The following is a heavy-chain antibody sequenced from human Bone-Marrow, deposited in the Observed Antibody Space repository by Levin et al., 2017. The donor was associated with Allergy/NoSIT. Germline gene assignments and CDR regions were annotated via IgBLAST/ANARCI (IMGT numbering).Heavy chain of an antibody. CDR2: INPSGGST. CDR3: ARDTFFEAAAGTNYYYYYMDV. D-gene: IGHD6-13*01. CDR1: GYTFTSYY. V-gene: IGHV1-46*01. Sequence: GESLKISCKASGYTFTSYYMHWVRQAPGQGLEWMGIINPSGGSTSYAQKFQGRVTMTRDTSTSTVYMELSSLRSEDTAVYYCARDTFFEAAAGTNYYYYYMDVWGKGTTVTVSS. J-gene: IGHJ6*03.